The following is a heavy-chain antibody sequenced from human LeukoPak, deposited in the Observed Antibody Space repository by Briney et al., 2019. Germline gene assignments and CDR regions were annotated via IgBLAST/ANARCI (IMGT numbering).Heavy chain of an antibody. J-gene: IGHJ5*02. CDR1: GGSISSYY. Sequence: SETLSLTCIVSGGSISSYYWSWIRQPAGKGLEWIGRIHTSGSTNYNPSLKSRVTMSVDTSKNQFSLKLTSVTAAGTAVYYCARAGDYGDYVGWFDPWGQGTLVTVSS. CDR2: IHTSGST. CDR3: ARAGDYGDYVGWFDP. V-gene: IGHV4-4*07. D-gene: IGHD4-17*01.